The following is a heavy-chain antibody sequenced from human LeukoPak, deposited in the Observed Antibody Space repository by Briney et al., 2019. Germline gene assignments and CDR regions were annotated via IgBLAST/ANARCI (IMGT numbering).Heavy chain of an antibody. CDR1: GFTFSRYW. D-gene: IGHD3-9*01. CDR2: KQQGGSEK. Sequence: GGSLRLSCAASGFTFSRYWMTWVRQAPGKGLEWVANKQQGGSEKDYVGSVKGRFTISRDNAKNSLYLQMNSLRAEDAAVYYCARLTYLDVWGKGTTVTVSS. J-gene: IGHJ6*03. V-gene: IGHV3-7*01. CDR3: ARLTYLDV.